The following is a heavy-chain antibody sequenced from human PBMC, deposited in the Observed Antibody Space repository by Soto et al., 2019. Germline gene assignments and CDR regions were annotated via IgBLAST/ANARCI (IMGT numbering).Heavy chain of an antibody. V-gene: IGHV3-23*01. Sequence: PGGSLRLSCAASGFTFSSYAMSWVRQAPGKGLEWVSAITGSGSKKYYADSVKGRFTISRDNSKNTLDLQMNSLRGEDTATYYCARGPGHTYGSGSHPLWYYYYGMDVWGQGTTVTVSS. CDR1: GFTFSSYA. CDR3: ARGPGHTYGSGSHPLWYYYYGMDV. CDR2: ITGSGSKK. D-gene: IGHD3-10*01. J-gene: IGHJ6*02.